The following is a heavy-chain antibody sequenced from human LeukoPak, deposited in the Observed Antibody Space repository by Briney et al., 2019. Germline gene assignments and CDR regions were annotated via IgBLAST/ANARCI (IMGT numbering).Heavy chain of an antibody. CDR3: AKDRTTILTGLNWFDP. V-gene: IGHV3-23*01. Sequence: GGSLRLSCAASGFTFSSYAMSWVRQAPGKGLEWVSAISGSGGSTYYADSVKGRFTISRDNSKNTPYLQMNSLRAEDTAVYYCAKDRTTILTGLNWFDPWGQGTLVTVSS. D-gene: IGHD1-26*01. J-gene: IGHJ5*02. CDR2: ISGSGGST. CDR1: GFTFSSYA.